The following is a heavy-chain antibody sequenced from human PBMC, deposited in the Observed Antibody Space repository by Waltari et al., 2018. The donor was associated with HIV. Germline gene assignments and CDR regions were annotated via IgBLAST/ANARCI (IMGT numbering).Heavy chain of an antibody. CDR3: TRTPIHYENRGFYYDGAFDL. J-gene: IGHJ3*01. CDR2: IAYDEVNK. V-gene: IGHV3-30-3*01. Sequence: QEQLVESGGGVVQPGKSLRLSCTASGFIFNRFPIHWVRQAPGRELQWVAFIAYDEVNKHYADSVKVRFTISIDNSQNTVHLQMDSLRPEDTALYFCTRTPIHYENRGFYYDGAFDLWGQGTVVSVS. D-gene: IGHD3-22*01. CDR1: GFIFNRFP.